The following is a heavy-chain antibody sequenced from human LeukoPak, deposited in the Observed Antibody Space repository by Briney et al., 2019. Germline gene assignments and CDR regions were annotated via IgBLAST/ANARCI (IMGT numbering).Heavy chain of an antibody. CDR2: VKSDGTAT. CDR3: ARAKMVSGDY. V-gene: IGHV3-74*01. Sequence: GGSLRLSCAASGFTFSSHLMHWVRQAQGTGLVWVSSVKSDGTATNYADSVKGRFTISRDNSKNTLYLQMNSLRAEDTAVYYCARAKMVSGDYWGQGTLVTVSS. D-gene: IGHD1-26*01. J-gene: IGHJ4*02. CDR1: GFTFSSHL.